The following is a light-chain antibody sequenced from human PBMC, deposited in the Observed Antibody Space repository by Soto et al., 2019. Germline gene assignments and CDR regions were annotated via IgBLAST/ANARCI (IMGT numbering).Light chain of an antibody. CDR3: RHAATYLEA. V-gene: IGKV1-5*03. J-gene: IGKJ1*01. CDR1: QSISRW. Sequence: IRMKMTPSAVSALVKDRVTSTCLASQSISRWLAWYQQKPGKAPKLLIYKASNLESGVLSTFIVSRSGTQSSLITSRVPPDEAATYYMRHAATYLEAFGEGTKVDI. CDR2: KAS.